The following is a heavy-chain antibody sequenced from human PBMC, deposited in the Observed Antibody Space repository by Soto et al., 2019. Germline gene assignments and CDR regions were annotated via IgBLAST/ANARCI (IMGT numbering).Heavy chain of an antibody. V-gene: IGHV4-34*01. CDR2: INHSGST. Sequence: PSETLSVTCAVYGGSFSGYYWSWIRQPPGKGLEWIGEINHSGSTNYNPSLKSRVTISVDTSKNQFSLKLSSVTAADTAVYYCARGRESRYYDSSGRYFDYWGQGTLVTVSS. J-gene: IGHJ4*02. CDR3: ARGRESRYYDSSGRYFDY. CDR1: GGSFSGYY. D-gene: IGHD3-22*01.